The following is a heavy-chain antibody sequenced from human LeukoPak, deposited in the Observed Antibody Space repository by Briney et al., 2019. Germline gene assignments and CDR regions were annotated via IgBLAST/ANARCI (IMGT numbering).Heavy chain of an antibody. J-gene: IGHJ6*02. Sequence: PGGSLRLSCAASGFTFSSYSMTWVRQAPGKGLEWVSSISSSSSYIYYADSVKGRFTISRDNAKNSLYLQMNSLRAEDTAVYYCARDLRPCSSTSCYSRNIYYYYGMDVWGQGTTVTVSS. V-gene: IGHV3-21*01. CDR1: GFTFSSYS. CDR2: ISSSSSYI. CDR3: ARDLRPCSSTSCYSRNIYYYYGMDV. D-gene: IGHD2-2*01.